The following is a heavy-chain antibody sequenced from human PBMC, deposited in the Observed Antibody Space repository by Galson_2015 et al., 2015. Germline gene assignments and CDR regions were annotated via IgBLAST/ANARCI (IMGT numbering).Heavy chain of an antibody. J-gene: IGHJ6*02. CDR1: GFTFSSYG. Sequence: SLRLSCAASGFTFSSYGMHWVRQAPGKGLEWVAVISYDGSNKYYADSVKGRFTISRDNSKNTLYLQMNSLRAEDTAVYYCARGVTNLLYYGMDVWGQGTTVTVSS. CDR2: ISYDGSNK. D-gene: IGHD4-17*01. CDR3: ARGVTNLLYYGMDV. V-gene: IGHV3-30*03.